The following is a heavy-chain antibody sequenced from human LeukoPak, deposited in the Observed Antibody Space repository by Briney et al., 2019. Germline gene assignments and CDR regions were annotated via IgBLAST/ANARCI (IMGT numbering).Heavy chain of an antibody. CDR1: GGTLSSYA. V-gene: IGHV1-69*04. Sequence: SVKVSCKAAGGTLSSYAISWVGRAPGQGLEWRRRIIPILGIANYAQKFPGRVTITSDKTTSTAYMELSRLSSENTAVYYCASDRGEVPIGYYFYYSYGMDVWGQGPTVTVSS. D-gene: IGHD3-22*01. CDR3: ASDRGEVPIGYYFYYSYGMDV. J-gene: IGHJ6*02. CDR2: IIPILGIA.